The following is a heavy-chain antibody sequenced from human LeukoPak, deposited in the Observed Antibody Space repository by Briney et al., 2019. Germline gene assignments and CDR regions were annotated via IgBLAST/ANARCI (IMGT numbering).Heavy chain of an antibody. V-gene: IGHV1-69*05. CDR2: IIPIFGTA. Sequence: SVKVSCKASGGTFSSYAISWVRQAPGQGLEWMGRIIPIFGTANYAQKFQGRVTITTDESTSTAYMELSSLRSEDTAVYYCASHLYRRARGDYYYYMDVWGKGTTATVSS. CDR1: GGTFSSYA. CDR3: ASHLYRRARGDYYYYMDV. D-gene: IGHD3-10*01. J-gene: IGHJ6*03.